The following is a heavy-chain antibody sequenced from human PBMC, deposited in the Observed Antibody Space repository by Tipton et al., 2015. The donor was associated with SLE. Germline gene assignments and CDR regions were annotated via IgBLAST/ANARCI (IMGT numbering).Heavy chain of an antibody. CDR1: GGSFSGYY. CDR3: ARERIAAAGPTAGYGMDV. V-gene: IGHV4-34*01. CDR2: INHSGST. Sequence: TLSLTCAVYGGSFSGYYWSWIRQPPGKGLEWIGEINHSGSTNYNPSLKSRVTISVDTSKNQFSLKLSSVTAADTAVYYCARERIAAAGPTAGYGMDVWGQGTTVTVS. D-gene: IGHD6-13*01. J-gene: IGHJ6*02.